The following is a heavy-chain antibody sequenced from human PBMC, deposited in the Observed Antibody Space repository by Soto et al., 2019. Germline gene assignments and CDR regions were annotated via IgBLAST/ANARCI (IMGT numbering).Heavy chain of an antibody. D-gene: IGHD2-15*01. CDR1: GYSFTSYW. Sequence: GESLKISCKGSGYSFTSYWIGWVRQMPGKGLEWMGIIYPGDSDTRYSPSFQGQVTISADKSISTAYLQWSSLKASDTAMYYCATTGGSGAGHYYYYGMDVWGEGTTVTVSS. V-gene: IGHV5-51*01. J-gene: IGHJ6*01. CDR2: IYPGDSDT. CDR3: ATTGGSGAGHYYYYGMDV.